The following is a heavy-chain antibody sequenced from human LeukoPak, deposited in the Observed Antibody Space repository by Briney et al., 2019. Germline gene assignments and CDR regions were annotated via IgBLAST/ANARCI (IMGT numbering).Heavy chain of an antibody. Sequence: GGSLRLSCAASGFTFSSYSMNWVRQAPGKGLEWVSSISSSSSYIYCADSVKGRFTISRDNAKNSLYLQMNSLRAEDTAVYYCARDRNLYYDFWSGLNWFDPWGQGTLVTVSS. D-gene: IGHD3-3*01. CDR1: GFTFSSYS. CDR3: ARDRNLYYDFWSGLNWFDP. V-gene: IGHV3-21*01. J-gene: IGHJ5*02. CDR2: ISSSSSYI.